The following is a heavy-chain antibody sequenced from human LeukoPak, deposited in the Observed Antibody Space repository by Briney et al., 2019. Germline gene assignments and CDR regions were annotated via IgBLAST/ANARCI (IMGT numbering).Heavy chain of an antibody. CDR3: ARRAGAYSHPYDY. CDR2: ISTSSSTI. J-gene: IGHJ4*02. CDR1: GLTFSGYS. V-gene: IGHV3-48*01. Sequence: GGSLRLSCAASGLTFSGYSLNWVRQAPGKGLEWVSYISTSSSTIYYADSVKGRFTISRDNAKNSLYLQMNSLRAEDTAVYYCARRAGAYSHPYDYWGQGTLVTVSS. D-gene: IGHD4/OR15-4a*01.